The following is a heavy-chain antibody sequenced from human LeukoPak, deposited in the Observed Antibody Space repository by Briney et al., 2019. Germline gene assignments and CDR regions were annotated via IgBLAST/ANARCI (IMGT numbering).Heavy chain of an antibody. V-gene: IGHV3-21*01. CDR1: GFTFSSYS. D-gene: IGHD5-18*01. CDR2: ISSSSSYI. J-gene: IGHJ4*02. CDR3: ARGFGYSYGTYFDY. Sequence: PGGSLRLSCAASGFTFSSYSMNWVRQAPGKGREWVSSISSSSSYIYYADSVKGRFTISRDNAKNSLYLQMNSLRAEDTAVYYCARGFGYSYGTYFDYWGQGTLVTVSS.